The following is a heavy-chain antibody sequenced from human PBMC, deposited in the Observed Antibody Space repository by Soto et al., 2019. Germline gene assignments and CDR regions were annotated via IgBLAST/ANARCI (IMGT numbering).Heavy chain of an antibody. CDR1: GGSFSGYY. Sequence: SETLSLTCAVYGGSFSGYYCSWICQPPGRGLEWIGEINHSGSTNYNPSLKSRVTVSVDTSKSQVSLKLSSVTAADTAVYSCARWLRSRPYYYYYYGMDVRGQGTTVPAPS. V-gene: IGHV4-34*01. J-gene: IGHJ6*02. CDR2: INHSGST. CDR3: ARWLRSRPYYYYYYGMDV. D-gene: IGHD2-2*01.